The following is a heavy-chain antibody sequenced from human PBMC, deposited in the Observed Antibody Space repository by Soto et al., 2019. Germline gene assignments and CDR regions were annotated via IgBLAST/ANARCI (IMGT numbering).Heavy chain of an antibody. Sequence: QVQLQESGPGLVKPSETLSLTCSVSGGSISNHYWSWIRQPPGKGLEWIGYIYYNGNTNYNPSLKIRVTKSVDTSKNQISLKLTTVTAADTAVYYCTRANWYSEYWGQVTLVTVSS. CDR2: IYYNGNT. CDR3: TRANWYSEY. CDR1: GGSISNHY. V-gene: IGHV4-59*11. D-gene: IGHD7-27*01. J-gene: IGHJ4*02.